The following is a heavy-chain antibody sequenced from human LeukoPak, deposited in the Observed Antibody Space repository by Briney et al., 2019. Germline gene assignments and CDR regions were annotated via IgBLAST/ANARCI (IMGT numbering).Heavy chain of an antibody. D-gene: IGHD5-24*01. CDR3: ARDRAGETDY. Sequence: GGSLRLSCSASGFSFTNYAINWVRQAPGRGLEWVSTTVSDGSTYYADSVKGRFTISGDNSNHTLFLQMNSLRAEDTAVYYCARDRAGETDYWGQGTLVTVSS. V-gene: IGHV3-23*01. J-gene: IGHJ4*02. CDR2: TVSDGST. CDR1: GFSFTNYA.